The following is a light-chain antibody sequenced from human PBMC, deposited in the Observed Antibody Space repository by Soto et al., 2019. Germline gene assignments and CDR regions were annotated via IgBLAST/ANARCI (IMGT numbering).Light chain of an antibody. J-gene: IGLJ2*01. CDR1: SSDIGGYNY. CDR3: SSYTTTSTYVV. CDR2: DVS. V-gene: IGLV2-14*03. Sequence: QSALTQPASVPASPGQSITISCTGTSSDIGGYNYVSWYQQHPGKAPKLMISDVSNRPSGVSDRFSGSKSGNTASLTISGLQAEDEADYFCSSYTTTSTYVVFGGGTKLTVL.